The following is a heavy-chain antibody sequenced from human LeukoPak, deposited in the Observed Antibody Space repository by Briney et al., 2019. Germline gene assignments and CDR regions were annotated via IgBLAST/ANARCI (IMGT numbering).Heavy chain of an antibody. J-gene: IGHJ4*02. V-gene: IGHV3-7*04. CDR2: IKQDGSEK. Sequence: PGGSLRLSCAASGFTFSNYAMSWVRQAPGKGLEWVANIKQDGSEKYYVDSVKGRFTISRDNAKNSLFLQMNSLRAEDTAVYYCARGEYYYDGGYWGQGTLVTVSS. D-gene: IGHD3-22*01. CDR1: GFTFSNYA. CDR3: ARGEYYYDGGY.